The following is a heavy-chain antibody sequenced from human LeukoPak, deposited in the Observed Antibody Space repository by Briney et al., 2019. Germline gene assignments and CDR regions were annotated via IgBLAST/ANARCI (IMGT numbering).Heavy chain of an antibody. Sequence: ASVKVSCKASGYTFTSYGISWVRQAPGQGLEWMGWISAYNGNTNYAQKLQGRVTMTTDTSTSTAYMELWSLRSDDTAVYYCARARQVVVPAAMPTTYDAFDIWGQGTMVTVSS. J-gene: IGHJ3*02. D-gene: IGHD2-2*01. CDR2: ISAYNGNT. CDR1: GYTFTSYG. CDR3: ARARQVVVPAAMPTTYDAFDI. V-gene: IGHV1-18*01.